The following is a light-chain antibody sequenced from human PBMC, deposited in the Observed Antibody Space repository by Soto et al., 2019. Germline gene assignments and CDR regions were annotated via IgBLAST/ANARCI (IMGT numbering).Light chain of an antibody. CDR3: SAFTGTTYV. J-gene: IGLJ1*01. V-gene: IGLV2-14*01. CDR2: DVS. CDR1: SSDVGGNKY. Sequence: SVLTQPASVSGSPGQSITISCTGSSSDVGGNKYVSWYQQYPGKAPKLMICDVSNRPSGVSNRFSGSKSGNTASLTISGLQAEDEADYYCSAFTGTTYVFGTGTKVTVL.